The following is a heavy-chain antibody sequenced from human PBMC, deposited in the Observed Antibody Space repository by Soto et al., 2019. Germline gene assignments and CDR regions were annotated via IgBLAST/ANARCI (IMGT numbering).Heavy chain of an antibody. CDR3: AKDRGALRWSEEHYYFDY. Sequence: GGSLRLSCAASGFTFSSYGMHWVRQAPGKGLEWVAVISYDGSKKDYADSVKGRFTISRDNSKNTLYLQMNSLRAEDTAIYYCAKDRGALRWSEEHYYFDYWGQGTLVTVSS. D-gene: IGHD4-17*01. CDR1: GFTFSSYG. CDR2: ISYDGSKK. V-gene: IGHV3-30*18. J-gene: IGHJ4*02.